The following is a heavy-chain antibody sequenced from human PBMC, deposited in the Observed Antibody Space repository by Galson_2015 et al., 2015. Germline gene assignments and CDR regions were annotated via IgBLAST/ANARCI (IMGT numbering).Heavy chain of an antibody. V-gene: IGHV3-23*01. CDR1: GFTFNRYA. CDR3: GKIGAADTVHDY. D-gene: IGHD6-25*01. Sequence: SLRLSCAASGFTFNRYAMSWVRQAPGRGLEWVSAVSDTGGSTYYADSVKGRFTISRDNAKNTLSLQMNSLRGDDTVVYYCGKIGAADTVHDYWGQGTLVIVS. J-gene: IGHJ4*02. CDR2: VSDTGGST.